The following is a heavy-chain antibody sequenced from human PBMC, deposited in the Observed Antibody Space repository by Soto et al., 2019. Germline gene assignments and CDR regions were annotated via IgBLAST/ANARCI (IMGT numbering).Heavy chain of an antibody. CDR1: GFNFSTFA. D-gene: IGHD6-19*01. Sequence: PGGSLRLSCAAAGFNFSTFARTWVRQAPGKGLEWVSTITSSGGATHYADSVKGRFTISRDNSKNTLYLQMNSLRAEDTAVYYCALQQAVAGTTNWFDPWGQGTLVTVSS. J-gene: IGHJ5*02. CDR2: ITSSGGAT. CDR3: ALQQAVAGTTNWFDP. V-gene: IGHV3-23*01.